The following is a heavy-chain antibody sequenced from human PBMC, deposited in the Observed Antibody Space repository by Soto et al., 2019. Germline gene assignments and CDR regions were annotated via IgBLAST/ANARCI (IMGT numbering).Heavy chain of an antibody. D-gene: IGHD6-19*01. CDR1: GGSISSSSYY. Sequence: SETLSLTCTVSGGSISSSSYYWGWIRQPPGKGLEWIGSIYYSGSTYYNPSLKSRVTISVDTSKNQFSLKLSSVTAADTAVYYCARLAVAASNWFDPWGQGTLVTVSS. J-gene: IGHJ5*02. CDR2: IYYSGST. V-gene: IGHV4-39*01. CDR3: ARLAVAASNWFDP.